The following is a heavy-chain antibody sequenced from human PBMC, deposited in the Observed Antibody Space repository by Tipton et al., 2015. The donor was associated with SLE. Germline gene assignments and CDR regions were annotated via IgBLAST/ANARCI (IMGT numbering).Heavy chain of an antibody. Sequence: SLRLSCAASGFIFSDYSMNWVRQAPGKGLEWVSSISSSSRYIYHAESLKGRFTISRDNAKNSLYLQMNSLRVEDTAVYFCAGDGDGDWDYYYHYYYMDVWGKGTTVTVSS. CDR1: GFIFSDYS. CDR3: AGDGDGDWDYYYHYYYMDV. CDR2: ISSSSRYI. J-gene: IGHJ6*03. V-gene: IGHV3-21*03. D-gene: IGHD2-21*02.